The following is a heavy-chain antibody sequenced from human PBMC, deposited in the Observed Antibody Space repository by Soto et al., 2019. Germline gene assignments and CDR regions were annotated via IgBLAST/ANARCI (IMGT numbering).Heavy chain of an antibody. CDR1: GFTFSDYY. Sequence: QVQLVESGGGLVKPGGSLRLSCAASGFTFSDYYMSWIRQAPGKGLEWVSYISSSGSTIYYADSVKGRFTISRDNAKNSLYLEMNHLGAEDPAVYYWAGGGGATVVSRSGVYDYWGQGTLVTVSS. CDR2: ISSSGSTI. CDR3: AGGGGATVVSRSGVYDY. J-gene: IGHJ4*02. D-gene: IGHD4-17*01. V-gene: IGHV3-11*01.